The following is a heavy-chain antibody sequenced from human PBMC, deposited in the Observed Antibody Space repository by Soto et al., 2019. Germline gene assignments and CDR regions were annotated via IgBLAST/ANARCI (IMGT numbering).Heavy chain of an antibody. CDR2: TYITGDT. CDR1: GDSISLHY. D-gene: IGHD6-19*01. Sequence: SKTLSLTCRISGDSISLHYWRWIRQSAGKGLEWIGRTYITGDTNYNPSLKSRVTMSVDTSKNQLSLHLSFVTAADTAVYDCAREYTETVDGPTPFYFDYWGQGTPVTVS. CDR3: AREYTETVDGPTPFYFDY. J-gene: IGHJ4*02. V-gene: IGHV4-4*07.